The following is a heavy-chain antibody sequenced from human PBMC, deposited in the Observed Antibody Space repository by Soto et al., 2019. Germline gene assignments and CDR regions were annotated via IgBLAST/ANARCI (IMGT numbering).Heavy chain of an antibody. D-gene: IGHD3-9*01. CDR3: AGRRDYNILTGPDLFDY. CDR2: ISTTGSAI. V-gene: IGHV3-48*02. J-gene: IGHJ4*02. Sequence: WGSLRLSCAASGFTFSSFSMIWVRQTPGKGLEWVSYISTTGSAIYYANSVKGRFTISRDSAKNSLYLQMNSLRDEDTAVYYCAGRRDYNILTGPDLFDYWGQGTLVTVSS. CDR1: GFTFSSFS.